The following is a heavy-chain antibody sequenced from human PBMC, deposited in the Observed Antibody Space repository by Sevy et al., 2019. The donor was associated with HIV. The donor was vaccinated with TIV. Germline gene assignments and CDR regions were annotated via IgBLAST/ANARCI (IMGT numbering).Heavy chain of an antibody. CDR2: ISGRGGST. Sequence: GGSLRLSCAASGFTFSSYAMSWVRQAPGKGLEWVSAISGRGGSTYYADSVKGRFTISRDNSKNTLYLQMNSLRAEDTAVYYCAKVGKSVPYYYYGMDVWGQGTTVTVSS. V-gene: IGHV3-23*01. CDR3: AKVGKSVPYYYYGMDV. J-gene: IGHJ6*02. CDR1: GFTFSSYA.